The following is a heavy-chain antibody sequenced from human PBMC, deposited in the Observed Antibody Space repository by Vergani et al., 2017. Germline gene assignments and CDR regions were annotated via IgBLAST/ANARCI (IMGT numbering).Heavy chain of an antibody. CDR2: IRYDGSNK. Sequence: QVQLVESGGGVVQPGGSLRLSCAASGFTFNSYGMHWVRQAPGKGLEGVASIRYDGSNKYYADSVKGRFTISRDNSKNTLYLQMNSLRDKDTAVYYCAKDRDRFFDYWGQGTLVTVSS. D-gene: IGHD3-3*01. V-gene: IGHV3-30*02. J-gene: IGHJ4*02. CDR1: GFTFNSYG. CDR3: AKDRDRFFDY.